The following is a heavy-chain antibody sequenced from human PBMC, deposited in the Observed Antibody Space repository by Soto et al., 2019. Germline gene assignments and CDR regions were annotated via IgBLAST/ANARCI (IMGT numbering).Heavy chain of an antibody. J-gene: IGHJ6*03. CDR2: ISGSGGST. V-gene: IGHV3-23*01. D-gene: IGHD4-17*01. CDR3: AKLDDYGDYTTIYYYYYMDV. Sequence: PGGSLRLSCAASGFTFSSYAMSWVRQAPGKGLEWVTAISGSGGSTYYADSVKGRFTISRDNSKNTLYLQMNSLRAEDTAVYYCAKLDDYGDYTTIYYYYYMDVWGKGTTVTVSS. CDR1: GFTFSSYA.